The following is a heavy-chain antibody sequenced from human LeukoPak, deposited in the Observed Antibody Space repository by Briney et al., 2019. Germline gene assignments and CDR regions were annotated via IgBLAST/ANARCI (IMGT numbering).Heavy chain of an antibody. CDR1: GASISSYY. CDR3: ARHWAETTGPYAFDF. Sequence: SETLSLTCIVSGASISSYYWSWIRQPPGKGLEWIGYIYYSGSTIYNPSLKSRVTISVDTSKNHFSLKLTSVTAADTAVYYCARHWAETTGPYAFDFWGQGTMVTVSS. CDR2: IYYSGST. V-gene: IGHV4-59*01. J-gene: IGHJ3*01. D-gene: IGHD1-14*01.